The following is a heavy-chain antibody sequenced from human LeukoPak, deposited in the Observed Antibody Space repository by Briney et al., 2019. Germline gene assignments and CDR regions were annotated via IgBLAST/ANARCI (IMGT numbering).Heavy chain of an antibody. D-gene: IGHD1-1*01. J-gene: IGHJ4*02. Sequence: PGGSLRLSCAASGFIFISHGMHWARQAPGKGLEWVAMIRADGSDEWYAEPLKGRFSISRYNSRNMVCLQMNSLRPEDTAVYYCVRDFNWAFDYWGQGTLVTVSS. CDR2: IRADGSDE. CDR1: GFIFISHG. V-gene: IGHV3-30*02. CDR3: VRDFNWAFDY.